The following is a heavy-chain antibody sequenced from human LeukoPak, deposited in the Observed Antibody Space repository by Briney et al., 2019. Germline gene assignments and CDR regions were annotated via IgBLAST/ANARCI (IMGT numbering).Heavy chain of an antibody. Sequence: ASVKVSCKASGYTFTSYDINWVRQATGQGLEWMGWMNPNSGNTGYAQKFQGRVTMTRNTSISTAYMELSSLRSEDTAVYYCARDVIYCSSTSCSTNWFDPWDQGTLVTVSS. CDR1: GYTFTSYD. J-gene: IGHJ5*02. CDR3: ARDVIYCSSTSCSTNWFDP. CDR2: MNPNSGNT. D-gene: IGHD2-2*02. V-gene: IGHV1-8*01.